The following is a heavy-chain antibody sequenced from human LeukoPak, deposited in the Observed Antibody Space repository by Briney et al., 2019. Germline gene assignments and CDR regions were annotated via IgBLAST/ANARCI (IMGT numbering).Heavy chain of an antibody. CDR2: IKQDGSEK. V-gene: IGHV3-7*01. J-gene: IGHJ6*02. CDR1: GFTFSSYW. D-gene: IGHD6-13*01. Sequence: GGSLRLSCAASGFTFSSYWMGWVRQAPGNGLEWVANIKQDGSEKYYVDSVKGRFTISRDNAKNSLYLQMNSLRAEDTAVYYCARDFLYSSSWYSGLYYYYGIDVWGQRTTVTVSS. CDR3: ARDFLYSSSWYSGLYYYYGIDV.